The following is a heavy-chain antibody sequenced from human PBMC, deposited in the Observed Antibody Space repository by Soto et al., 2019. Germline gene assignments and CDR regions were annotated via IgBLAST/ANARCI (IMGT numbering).Heavy chain of an antibody. Sequence: SETLSLTCSVSSDSMNSGGYYWSWIRQHPGKGLEWIGYIYSNGDTYYDPSLKSRVTISVDTSKNQFSLNLTSVTAADTAVYYCARRGGSSSGYYYYAMDVWGQGTTVTVSS. V-gene: IGHV4-31*03. J-gene: IGHJ6*02. CDR2: IYSNGDT. CDR1: SDSMNSGGYY. D-gene: IGHD6-6*01. CDR3: ARRGGSSSGYYYYAMDV.